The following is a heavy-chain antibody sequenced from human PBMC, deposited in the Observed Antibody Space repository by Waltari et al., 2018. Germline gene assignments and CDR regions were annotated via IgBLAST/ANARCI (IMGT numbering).Heavy chain of an antibody. CDR1: GFTFSSYS. D-gene: IGHD3-22*01. V-gene: IGHV3-48*01. CDR2: ISSSSSTI. CDR3: ARDPGVLGYDSSGSEGY. J-gene: IGHJ4*02. Sequence: EVQLVESGGGLVQPGGSLRLSCAASGFTFSSYSMNWVRQAPGKGLEWVSYISSSSSTIYYSDSVKGRFTISRDNAKNSLYLQMNSLRAEDTAVYYCARDPGVLGYDSSGSEGYWGQGTLVTVSS.